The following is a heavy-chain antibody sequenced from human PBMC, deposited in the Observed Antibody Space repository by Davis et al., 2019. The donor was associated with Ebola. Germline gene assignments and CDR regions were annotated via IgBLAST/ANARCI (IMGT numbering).Heavy chain of an antibody. CDR1: GFTFSSYS. CDR3: ASHVSSATDY. J-gene: IGHJ4*02. Sequence: GESLKISCAASGFTFSSYSMNWVRQAPGKGLEWVSSISSSSSYIYYADSVKGRFTISRDNAKNSLYLQMNSLRAEDTAVYYCASHVSSATDYWGQGTLVTVSS. CDR2: ISSSSSYI. D-gene: IGHD6-13*01. V-gene: IGHV3-21*01.